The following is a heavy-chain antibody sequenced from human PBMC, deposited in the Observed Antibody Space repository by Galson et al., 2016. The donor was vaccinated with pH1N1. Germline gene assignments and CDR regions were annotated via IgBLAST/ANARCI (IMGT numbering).Heavy chain of an antibody. CDR3: AKENSLWEGNYFDY. CDR1: GIAFNTYA. CDR2: ISGDGTST. J-gene: IGHJ4*02. D-gene: IGHD1-26*01. V-gene: IGHV3-23*01. Sequence: SLRLSCAASGIAFNTYAMTWVRQAPGKGLECVSSISGDGTSTHYAASVKGRFAISRDNSKSTLYLQMNGLRAEDTALYYFAKENSLWEGNYFDYWGQGTLVTVSS.